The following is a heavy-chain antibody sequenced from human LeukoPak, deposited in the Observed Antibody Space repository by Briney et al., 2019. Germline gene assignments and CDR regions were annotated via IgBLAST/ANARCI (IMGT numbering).Heavy chain of an antibody. J-gene: IGHJ3*02. V-gene: IGHV3-23*01. CDR3: AKDYRYCGGDCYSGPGAFDI. CDR1: GFTFSSYA. CDR2: ISGSGGST. D-gene: IGHD2-21*02. Sequence: PGGSLRLSCAASGFTFSSYAMSWVRQAPGKGLEWVSAISGSGGSTYYADSVKGRFTISRDNSKNTLYLQMNSLRAEDTAVYYCAKDYRYCGGDCYSGPGAFDIWGQGTMVTVSS.